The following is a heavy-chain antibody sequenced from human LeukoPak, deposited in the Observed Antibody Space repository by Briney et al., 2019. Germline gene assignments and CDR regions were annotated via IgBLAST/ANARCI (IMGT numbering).Heavy chain of an antibody. CDR2: FDPEDGET. CDR1: GYTLTELS. CDR3: ATPRYYYDSSGYYA. D-gene: IGHD3-22*01. Sequence: GASVKVSCKVSGYTLTELSMHWVRQAPGKGLEWMGGFDPEDGETIYAQKFQGRVTMTEDTSTDTAYMELSSLRSEDTAVYYCATPRYYYDSSGYYAWGQGTLVTVSS. V-gene: IGHV1-24*01. J-gene: IGHJ5*02.